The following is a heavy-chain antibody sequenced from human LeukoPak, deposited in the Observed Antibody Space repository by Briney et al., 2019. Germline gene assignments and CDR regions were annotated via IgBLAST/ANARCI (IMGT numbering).Heavy chain of an antibody. CDR1: GGSFSGYY. D-gene: IGHD6-13*01. J-gene: IGHJ4*02. Sequence: KTSETLSLTCAVYGGSFSGYYWGWIRQPPGKGLEWIGYIYYSGTTNYNPSLKSRVTISVDTSKNQFSLKLSSVTAADTAVYYCARGVYIAAAQYGYWGQGTLVTVSS. CDR3: ARGVYIAAAQYGY. V-gene: IGHV4-59*01. CDR2: IYYSGTT.